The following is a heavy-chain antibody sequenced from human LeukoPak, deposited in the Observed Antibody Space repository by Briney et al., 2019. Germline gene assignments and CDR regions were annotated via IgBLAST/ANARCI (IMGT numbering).Heavy chain of an antibody. CDR2: ISGRSSTI. D-gene: IGHD1-26*01. CDR1: AFTFSDYS. Sequence: GGSLRLSCAASAFTFSDYSMNWVRQAPGKGLEWISYISGRSSTIYYADSVRGRFTISRDNAKNSMYLQMNSLRAEDTAVYYCARDRLTSGSHFFDYWGQRTLVTVSS. J-gene: IGHJ4*02. V-gene: IGHV3-48*01. CDR3: ARDRLTSGSHFFDY.